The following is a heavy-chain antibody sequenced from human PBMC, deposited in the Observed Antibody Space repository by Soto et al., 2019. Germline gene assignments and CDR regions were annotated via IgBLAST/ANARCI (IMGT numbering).Heavy chain of an antibody. Sequence: PSETLSLTCAVYGGSFSGYYWSWIRQPPGKGLEWIGEINHSGSTNYNPSLKSRVTISVGTSKNQFSLKLSSVTAADTAVYYCARGSRGTYYYGSGSYYIIGLFDYWGQGTLVTVSS. V-gene: IGHV4-34*01. CDR2: INHSGST. J-gene: IGHJ4*02. CDR1: GGSFSGYY. D-gene: IGHD3-10*01. CDR3: ARGSRGTYYYGSGSYYIIGLFDY.